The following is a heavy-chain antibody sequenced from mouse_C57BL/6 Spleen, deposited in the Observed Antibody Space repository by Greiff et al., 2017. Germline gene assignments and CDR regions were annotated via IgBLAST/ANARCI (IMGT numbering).Heavy chain of an antibody. CDR2: IYPSDSET. D-gene: IGHD2-5*01. CDR1: GYTFTSYW. V-gene: IGHV1-61*01. Sequence: QVHVKQPGAELVRPGSSVKLSCKASGYTFTSYWMDWVKQRPGQGLEWIGNIYPSDSETHYNQKFKDKATLTVDKSSSTAYMQLISLTSEESAVYSCARDYSNYSAWFAYWGQGTLVTVSA. CDR3: ARDYSNYSAWFAY. J-gene: IGHJ3*01.